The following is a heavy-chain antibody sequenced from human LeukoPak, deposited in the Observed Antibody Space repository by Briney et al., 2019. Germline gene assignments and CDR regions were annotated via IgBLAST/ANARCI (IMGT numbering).Heavy chain of an antibody. CDR2: IYHSGST. D-gene: IGHD6-19*01. Sequence: SETLSLTCTVSGGSISSSSYYWGWIRQPPGKGLEWIGYIYHSGSTYYNPSLKSRVTISVDRSKNQFSLKLSSVTAADTAVYYCARGIAVAGTPYYGMDVWGQGTTVTVSS. CDR1: GGSISSSSYY. V-gene: IGHV4-39*07. CDR3: ARGIAVAGTPYYGMDV. J-gene: IGHJ6*02.